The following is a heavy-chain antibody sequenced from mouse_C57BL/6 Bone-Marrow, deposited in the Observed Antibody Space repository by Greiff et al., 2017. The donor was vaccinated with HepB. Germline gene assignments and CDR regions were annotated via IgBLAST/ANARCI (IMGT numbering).Heavy chain of an antibody. Sequence: QVQLQQSGAELVRPGASVTLSCKASGYTFTDYEMHWVKQTPVHGLEWIGAIDPETGGTAYNQKFKGKAILTADKSSSTAYMELRSLTSEDSAVYYCTRGDYGSSSLDYWGQGTSVTVSS. CDR3: TRGDYGSSSLDY. CDR1: GYTFTDYE. V-gene: IGHV1-15*01. CDR2: IDPETGGT. J-gene: IGHJ4*01. D-gene: IGHD1-1*01.